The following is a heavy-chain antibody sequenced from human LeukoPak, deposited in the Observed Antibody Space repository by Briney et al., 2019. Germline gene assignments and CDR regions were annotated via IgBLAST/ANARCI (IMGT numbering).Heavy chain of an antibody. V-gene: IGHV3-7*03. CDR2: IKVDGSEK. J-gene: IGHJ4*02. D-gene: IGHD2/OR15-2a*01. CDR3: ARRGSTDY. Sequence: GRSLRLSCAASGFSFSGYWMTWVRQAPGKGLEWVADIKVDGSEKYYADFGKGRCTITRDNAKNSLDLQMNSLRAEVTAVYYCARRGSTDYWGQGTLVTVSS. CDR1: GFSFSGYW.